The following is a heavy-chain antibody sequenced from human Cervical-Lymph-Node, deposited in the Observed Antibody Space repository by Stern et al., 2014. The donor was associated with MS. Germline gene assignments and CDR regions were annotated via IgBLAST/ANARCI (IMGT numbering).Heavy chain of an antibody. J-gene: IGHJ4*02. V-gene: IGHV4-59*01. D-gene: IGHD5-24*01. Sequence: QVQLQESGPGLVKPSETLSLTCTVSGGSFTDYYWSWIRQPPGQGLEWIGYIYSSGSTNYSPSLKNRVTISLDTSKNQFSLNLRSVTAADTAVYYCARGGRMASMFYWGQGTLVTVSS. CDR3: ARGGRMASMFY. CDR2: IYSSGST. CDR1: GGSFTDYY.